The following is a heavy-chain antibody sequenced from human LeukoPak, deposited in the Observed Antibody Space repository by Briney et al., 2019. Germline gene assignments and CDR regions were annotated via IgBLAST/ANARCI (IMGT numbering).Heavy chain of an antibody. V-gene: IGHV3-23*01. CDR2: ISSSGGST. D-gene: IGHD3-10*01. J-gene: IGHJ4*02. CDR3: AKDLRQDGSGSHLVY. CDR1: GFTFSSYA. Sequence: GGSLRLSCAASGFTFSSYAVSWVRQAPGKGLEWVSTISSSGGSTYYADSVKGRFTISRDNSMETLYLQMNSLRAEDTAIYYCAKDLRQDGSGSHLVYGGQGTLVIVSS.